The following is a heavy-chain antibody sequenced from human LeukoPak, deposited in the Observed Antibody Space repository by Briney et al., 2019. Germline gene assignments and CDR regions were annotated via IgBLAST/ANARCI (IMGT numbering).Heavy chain of an antibody. CDR1: GYTFTSYD. J-gene: IGHJ6*03. V-gene: IGHV1-8*01. D-gene: IGHD4-23*01. Sequence: ASVKVSCKASGYTFTSYDINWVRQATGQGLEWMGWMNPNSGNTGYAQKFQGRVTMTRNTSISTAYMELGSLRSEDTAVYYCARTVVTDSYYYYYYMDVWGKGTTVTVSS. CDR3: ARTVVTDSYYYYYYMDV. CDR2: MNPNSGNT.